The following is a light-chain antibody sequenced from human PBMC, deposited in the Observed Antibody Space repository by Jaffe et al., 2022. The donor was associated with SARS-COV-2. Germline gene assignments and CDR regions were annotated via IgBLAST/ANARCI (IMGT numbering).Light chain of an antibody. CDR1: QSIRTS. CDR2: AAA. CDR3: QQSYRTPWT. Sequence: DIQMTQSPSSLSASVGDRVTITCRASQSIRTSLNWYQQKPGKAPKLLLYAAASLQSGVPSRFSGSGSGTDFTLTISSLLPEDSATFYCQQSYRTPWTFGQGTKVEIK. J-gene: IGKJ1*01. V-gene: IGKV1-39*01.